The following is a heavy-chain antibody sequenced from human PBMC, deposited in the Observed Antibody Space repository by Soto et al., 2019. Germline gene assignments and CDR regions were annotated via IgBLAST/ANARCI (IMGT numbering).Heavy chain of an antibody. CDR3: AKDQDYSNYEDYYGMDV. CDR2: ISYDGSNK. Sequence: GSLRLSCAASGFTFSSYGMHWVRQAPGKGLEWVAVISYDGSNKYYADSVKGRFTISRDNSKNTLYLQMNSLRAEDTAVYYCAKDQDYSNYEDYYGMDVWGQGTTVTVSS. D-gene: IGHD4-4*01. CDR1: GFTFSSYG. V-gene: IGHV3-30*18. J-gene: IGHJ6*02.